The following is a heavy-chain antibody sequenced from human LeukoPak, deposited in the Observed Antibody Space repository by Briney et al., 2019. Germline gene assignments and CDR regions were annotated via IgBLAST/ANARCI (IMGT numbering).Heavy chain of an antibody. V-gene: IGHV4-61*05. CDR1: GGSISSSSYY. D-gene: IGHD3-22*01. CDR3: ARHYDSSGTNWFDP. J-gene: IGHJ5*02. CDR2: IYYSGST. Sequence: ETLSLTCTVSGGSISSSSYYWSWIRQPPGKGLEWIGYIYYSGSTNYNPSLKSRVTMSVDTSKNRFSLKLSSVTAADTAVYYCARHYDSSGTNWFDPWGQGTLVTVSS.